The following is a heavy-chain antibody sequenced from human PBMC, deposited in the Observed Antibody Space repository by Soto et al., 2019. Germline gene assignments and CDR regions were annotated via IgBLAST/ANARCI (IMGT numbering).Heavy chain of an antibody. V-gene: IGHV1-8*01. Sequence: QVQLVQSGAEVKKPGASVKVSCKASGYTFTSYDINWVRLATGQGLEWMGWMNPNSGNTGYAQKFQGRVTMTRNTPISKYHMELSNLSSDDTAVHYIWRRPDGRVRYSYGYDYWGQGTLVTVSS. D-gene: IGHD5-18*01. CDR3: WRRPDGRVRYSYGYDY. CDR1: GYTFTSYD. J-gene: IGHJ4*02. CDR2: MNPNSGNT.